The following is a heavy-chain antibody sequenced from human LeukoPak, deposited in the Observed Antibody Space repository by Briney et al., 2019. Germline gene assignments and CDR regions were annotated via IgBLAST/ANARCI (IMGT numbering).Heavy chain of an antibody. V-gene: IGHV3-66*01. CDR1: GFTVSSNY. CDR3: AGDASIAAAGLNYFDY. Sequence: GGSLRLSCAASGFTVSSNYMSWVRQAPGKGLEWVSVIYSGGSTYYADSVKGRFTISRDNSKNTLYLQMNSLRAEDTAVYYCAGDASIAAAGLNYFDYWGQGTLVTVSS. CDR2: IYSGGST. D-gene: IGHD6-13*01. J-gene: IGHJ4*02.